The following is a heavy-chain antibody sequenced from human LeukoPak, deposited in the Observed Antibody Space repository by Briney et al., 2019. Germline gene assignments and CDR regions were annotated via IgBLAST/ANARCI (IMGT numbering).Heavy chain of an antibody. V-gene: IGHV4-61*01. CDR3: AKMGGSLYFEA. CDR1: GGSISIGTYY. D-gene: IGHD3-9*01. CDR2: IYHSGTT. Sequence: PSETLSLTCTVSGGSISIGTYYWTWIRQPPGKGLEWIGYIYHSGTTNYNPSLKSRVTMSIDTSKNQFSLKLTSVTAADTAVYYCAKMGGSLYFEAWGQGTLVTVSS. J-gene: IGHJ5*02.